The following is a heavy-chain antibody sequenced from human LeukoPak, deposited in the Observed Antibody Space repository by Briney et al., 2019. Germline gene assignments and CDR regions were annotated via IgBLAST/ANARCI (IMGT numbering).Heavy chain of an antibody. V-gene: IGHV1-18*01. D-gene: IGHD1-1*01. Sequence: ASVKVSCKASGYTFTSYGISWVRQAPGQGLEWMGWISAYNGNTNYAQKLQGRVTMTEDTSTDTAYMELSSLRSEDTAVYYCATVPLLERGMYYFDYWGQGTLVTVSS. J-gene: IGHJ4*02. CDR2: ISAYNGNT. CDR1: GYTFTSYG. CDR3: ATVPLLERGMYYFDY.